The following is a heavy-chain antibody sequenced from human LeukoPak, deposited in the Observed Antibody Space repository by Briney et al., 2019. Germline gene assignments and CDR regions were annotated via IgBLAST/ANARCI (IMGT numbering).Heavy chain of an antibody. CDR2: ISPNSGGT. CDR3: ARAPASYSSSSGADY. J-gene: IGHJ4*02. Sequence: ASVKVSCKGSGYTFINYGISWVRQAPGQGLEWMGWISPNSGGTNYAQKFQGRVTMTRDTSISTAYMELSRLRSDDTAVYYCARAPASYSSSSGADYWGQGTLVTVSS. CDR1: GYTFINYG. D-gene: IGHD6-6*01. V-gene: IGHV1-2*02.